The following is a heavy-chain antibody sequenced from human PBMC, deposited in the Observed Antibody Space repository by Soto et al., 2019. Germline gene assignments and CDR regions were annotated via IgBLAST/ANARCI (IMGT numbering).Heavy chain of an antibody. Sequence: EVQLLESGGGLVQPGGSLRLSCAASGFTFSSYAMSWVRQAPGKGLEWVSAISGSGGSTYYADSVKGRFTISRDNSKNTLYLKMNSLGAEDTDVYYCAKGLYRSGGPALLFDYWGQGTLVTVSS. CDR3: AKGLYRSGGPALLFDY. V-gene: IGHV3-23*01. CDR1: GFTFSSYA. J-gene: IGHJ4*02. CDR2: ISGSGGST. D-gene: IGHD6-19*01.